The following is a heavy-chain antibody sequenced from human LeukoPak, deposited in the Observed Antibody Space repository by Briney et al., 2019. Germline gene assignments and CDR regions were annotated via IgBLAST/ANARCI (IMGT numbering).Heavy chain of an antibody. Sequence: SETLSLTCTVSGGSISTSSYYWGWIRQPPGKGLEWLGTIYYSGSTYYNPSLKSRVTISVDTSKNQFSLKLSSVTAADTAVYYCARLSVTGGEDYWGQGTLVTVSS. CDR2: IYYSGST. V-gene: IGHV4-39*01. J-gene: IGHJ4*02. CDR3: ARLSVTGGEDY. CDR1: GGSISTSSYY. D-gene: IGHD7-27*01.